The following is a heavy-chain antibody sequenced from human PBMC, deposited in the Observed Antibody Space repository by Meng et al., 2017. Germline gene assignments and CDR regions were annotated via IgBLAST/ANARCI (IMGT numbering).Heavy chain of an antibody. CDR2: IDPKNGDT. CDR1: GYNFPDYY. D-gene: IGHD6-13*01. Sequence: QGPRVQSGAEVKKPGASVKVSCTPSGYNFPDYYIRWVRQAPGQGLEWMGRIDPKNGDTHYAQKFQGRVTMTGDTSISTAYMDLSGLRSDDTAVYYCARDEDISAAGKLFGDYWGQGTLVTVSS. J-gene: IGHJ4*02. CDR3: ARDEDISAAGKLFGDY. V-gene: IGHV1-2*06.